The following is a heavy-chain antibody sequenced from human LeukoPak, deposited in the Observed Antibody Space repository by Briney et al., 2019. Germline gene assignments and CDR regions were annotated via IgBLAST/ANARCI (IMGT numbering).Heavy chain of an antibody. CDR1: GFTVSSFY. V-gene: IGHV3-53*01. CDR3: AREVDDSSGYYYFDY. D-gene: IGHD3-22*01. J-gene: IGHJ4*02. Sequence: GGSLRLSCVASGFTVSSFYMSWVRQAPGKELEWVSVIYSGGSTYYADSVKGRFTISRDNSKNTLYLQMNSLRAEDTAVCYCAREVDDSSGYYYFDYWGQGTLVTVSS. CDR2: IYSGGST.